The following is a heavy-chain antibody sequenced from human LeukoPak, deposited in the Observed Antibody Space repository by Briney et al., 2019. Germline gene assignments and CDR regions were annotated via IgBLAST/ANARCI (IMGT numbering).Heavy chain of an antibody. J-gene: IGHJ4*02. D-gene: IGHD3-9*01. Sequence: PGGTLRLSCAASGFTFSSYGMSWVRQAPGKGLEWVSTISGSGGSTFYADSVKGRFTISRDNSKNTLYLQMNSLRAEDTAVYYCAKILTGYSKYYFDYWGQGTLVTVSS. CDR3: AKILTGYSKYYFDY. V-gene: IGHV3-23*01. CDR1: GFTFSSYG. CDR2: ISGSGGST.